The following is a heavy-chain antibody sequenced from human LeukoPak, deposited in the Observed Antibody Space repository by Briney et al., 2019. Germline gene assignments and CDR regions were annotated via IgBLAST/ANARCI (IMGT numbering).Heavy chain of an antibody. J-gene: IGHJ5*02. V-gene: IGHV3-21*01. CDR2: ISSSSSYI. Sequence: GGSLTLSCAPSGFTFSRYSMNWVRHAPGKGLEWVSSISSSSSYIYYADSVKGRFTISRHNAKNSQYLQMNSLRAEDTAVYYCARRLGRGWFDPWGQGTLVTVAS. CDR3: ARRLGRGWFDP. CDR1: GFTFSRYS. D-gene: IGHD3-10*01.